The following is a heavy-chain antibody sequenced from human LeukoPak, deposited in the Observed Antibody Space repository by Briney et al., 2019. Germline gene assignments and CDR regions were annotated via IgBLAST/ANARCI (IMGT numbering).Heavy chain of an antibody. Sequence: GGSLRLSCAASGFTFSDYSVSWIRQAPGKGLEWVSYISGSGSTINYADSVKGRFTISRDNAKNSLYLQMNSLRADDTAVYYCARGHLVPIDYWGQGTLVTVFS. J-gene: IGHJ4*02. V-gene: IGHV3-11*04. CDR2: ISGSGSTI. CDR3: ARGHLVPIDY. D-gene: IGHD6-13*01. CDR1: GFTFSDYS.